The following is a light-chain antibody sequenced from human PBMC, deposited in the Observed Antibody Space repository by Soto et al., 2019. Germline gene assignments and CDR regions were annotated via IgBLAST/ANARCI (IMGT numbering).Light chain of an antibody. CDR3: QQRYNWPLT. V-gene: IGKV3-11*01. Sequence: EIVMTQSPVTLSVSPWERVTLSCRASPSVSSNLAWYQQKPGQAPSLLIYGAFTRATGIPARFSGAGSGTDFTLTISSLEPEDFAVYYCQQRYNWPLTFGGGTKVDIK. CDR2: GAF. CDR1: PSVSSN. J-gene: IGKJ4*01.